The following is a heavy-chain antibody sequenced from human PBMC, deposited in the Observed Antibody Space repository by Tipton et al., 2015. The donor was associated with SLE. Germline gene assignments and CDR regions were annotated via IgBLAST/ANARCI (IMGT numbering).Heavy chain of an antibody. V-gene: IGHV3-23*01. Sequence: GSLRLSCAASGFTFSNYAMSWVRQAPGKGLEWVSAITGSGDRTYYIDSVKGRFTISRDNSKNSLYLQMNGLRAEDTAVYYCARAVSSPAVTHAEYFQHWGQGTLVTVSS. D-gene: IGHD4-17*01. CDR3: ARAVSSPAVTHAEYFQH. CDR1: GFTFSNYA. CDR2: ITGSGDRT. J-gene: IGHJ1*01.